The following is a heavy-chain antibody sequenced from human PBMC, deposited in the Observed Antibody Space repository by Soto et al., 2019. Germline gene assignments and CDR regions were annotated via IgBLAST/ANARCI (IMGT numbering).Heavy chain of an antibody. Sequence: PGESLKISCKGSGYSFTSYWISWVRQMPGKGLEWMGRIDPSDSYTNYSPSFQGHVTISADKSISTAYLQWSSLKASDTAMYYCARQGVVVPAAEDYYYGMDVWGQGTTVTVS. J-gene: IGHJ6*02. CDR3: ARQGVVVPAAEDYYYGMDV. CDR2: IDPSDSYT. D-gene: IGHD2-2*01. V-gene: IGHV5-10-1*01. CDR1: GYSFTSYW.